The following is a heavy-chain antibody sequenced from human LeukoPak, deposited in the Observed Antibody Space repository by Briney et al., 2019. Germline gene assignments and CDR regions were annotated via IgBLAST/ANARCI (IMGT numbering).Heavy chain of an antibody. CDR3: ARGYSSGWHEGFDY. D-gene: IGHD6-19*01. CDR2: ISGSGGST. Sequence: GGSLRLSCAASGFTFSSYSMSWVRQAPGKGLEWVSAISGSGGSTYYADSVKGRFTISRDNSKNTLYLQMNSLRAEDTAVYYYARGYSSGWHEGFDYWGQGTLVTVSS. CDR1: GFTFSSYS. J-gene: IGHJ4*02. V-gene: IGHV3-23*01.